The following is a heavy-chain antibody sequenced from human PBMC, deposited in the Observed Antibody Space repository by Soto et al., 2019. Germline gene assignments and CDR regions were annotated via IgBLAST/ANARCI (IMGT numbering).Heavy chain of an antibody. D-gene: IGHD3-22*01. CDR2: IWYDGSNK. V-gene: IGHV3-33*01. CDR3: ARDQLSTYDSSGYYFDY. J-gene: IGHJ4*02. Sequence: QVQLVESGGGVVQPGRSLRLSCAASGFTFSSYGMHWVRQAPGKGLEWVAVIWYDGSNKYYADSVKGRFTISRDNSKNTLYLQMNRLRAEDTGVYYCARDQLSTYDSSGYYFDYWGQGTLVPGSS. CDR1: GFTFSSYG.